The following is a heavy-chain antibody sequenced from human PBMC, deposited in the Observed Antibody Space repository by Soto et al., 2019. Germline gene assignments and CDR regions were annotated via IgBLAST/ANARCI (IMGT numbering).Heavy chain of an antibody. D-gene: IGHD3-10*01. J-gene: IGHJ5*02. V-gene: IGHV1-69*13. CDR1: GGTISSSA. CDR3: ARGGDYYGSGSYYPTGFDP. Sequence: SVKVSCKASGGTISSSAINWVRQAPGQGLEWMGGIIPIFDTPNYAQKFQGRVTITADESTSTAYMELSSLRSEDTAVYYCARGGDYYGSGSYYPTGFDPWGQGTLVSVSS. CDR2: IIPIFDTP.